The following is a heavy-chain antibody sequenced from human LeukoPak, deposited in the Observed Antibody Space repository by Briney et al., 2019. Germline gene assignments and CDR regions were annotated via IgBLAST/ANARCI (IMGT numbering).Heavy chain of an antibody. CDR3: ATNPTKDFWSGYSNWFDP. Sequence: ASVKVSCKASGYTFTGYYMHWVRQAPGQGLEWMGWINPNSGGTNYAQKFQGRVTMTRDTSISTAYMELSRLRSDDTAVYYCATNPTKDFWSGYSNWFDPWGQGTLVTVSS. D-gene: IGHD3-3*01. V-gene: IGHV1-2*02. J-gene: IGHJ5*02. CDR1: GYTFTGYY. CDR2: INPNSGGT.